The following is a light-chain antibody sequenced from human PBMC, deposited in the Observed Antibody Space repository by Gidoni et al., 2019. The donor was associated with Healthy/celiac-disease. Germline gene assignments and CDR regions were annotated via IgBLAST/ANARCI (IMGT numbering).Light chain of an antibody. V-gene: IGKV1-33*01. CDR2: DAS. J-gene: IGKJ2*02. CDR3: QQYDNLPRWT. Sequence: DLPMTQSPSSLSASVGDRVTITCQASQDISNYLNWYQQKPGKAPKLLIYDASNLETGVPSRFSGSGSGTDFTFTISSLQPEDIATYYCQQYDNLPRWTFXQXTKLEIK. CDR1: QDISNY.